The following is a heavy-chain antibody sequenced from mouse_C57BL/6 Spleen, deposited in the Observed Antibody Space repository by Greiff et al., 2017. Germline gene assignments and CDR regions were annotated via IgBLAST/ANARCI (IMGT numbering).Heavy chain of an antibody. D-gene: IGHD2-4*01. CDR2: IGPSYSYT. V-gene: IGHV1-50*01. Sequence: QVQLKQSGAELVKPGASVKLSCKASGYTFTSSWMQWVKQRPGQGLEWIGEIGPSYSYTNYNQKFKGKATLTVDTSSSTAYMQLSSLTSEDSAVYDCARFSYDSLFAYWGQGTLVTVSA. CDR3: ARFSYDSLFAY. J-gene: IGHJ3*01. CDR1: GYTFTSSW.